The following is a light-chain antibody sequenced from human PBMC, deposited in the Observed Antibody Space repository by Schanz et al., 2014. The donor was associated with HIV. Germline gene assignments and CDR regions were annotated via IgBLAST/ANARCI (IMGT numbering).Light chain of an antibody. CDR3: CSHAGSDNFGI. Sequence: QSALTQPASVSGSPGQSITISCTGPNRDFGISELISWYQHHPGKAPKPIIFEVAKRPSGVSDRFSGSKSGNTASLTISGLQAEDEADYYCCSHAGSDNFGIFGGGTKLTVL. J-gene: IGLJ2*01. V-gene: IGLV2-23*02. CDR1: NRDFGISEL. CDR2: EVA.